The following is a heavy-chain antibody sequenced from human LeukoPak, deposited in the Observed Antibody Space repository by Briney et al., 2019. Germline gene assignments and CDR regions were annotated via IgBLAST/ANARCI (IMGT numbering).Heavy chain of an antibody. V-gene: IGHV3-48*03. D-gene: IGHD4-17*01. J-gene: IGHJ4*02. CDR3: ARERLRLLDY. Sequence: PGGSLRLSCAPSGFTLSSFEMNWVRQAPGKGLEWVSYISSSGSTIYYADSVKGRFTISRDNAKNSLYLQMNSLRAEDTAVYYCARERLRLLDYWGQGTLVTVSS. CDR2: ISSSGSTI. CDR1: GFTLSSFE.